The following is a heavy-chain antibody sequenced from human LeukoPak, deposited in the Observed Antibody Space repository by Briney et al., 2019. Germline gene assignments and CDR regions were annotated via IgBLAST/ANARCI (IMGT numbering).Heavy chain of an antibody. CDR3: ARDLDYSTGFDY. CDR2: INWNGGTT. CDR1: GFTFDDYG. V-gene: IGHV3-20*04. J-gene: IGHJ4*02. D-gene: IGHD4-11*01. Sequence: GGSLRLSCAASGFTFDDYGMSWVRQAPGKGLEWVSGINWNGGTTGYADSVKGRFTISRDNAKNSLYLQMNSLRADDTAVYYCARDLDYSTGFDYWGQGTLVTVSS.